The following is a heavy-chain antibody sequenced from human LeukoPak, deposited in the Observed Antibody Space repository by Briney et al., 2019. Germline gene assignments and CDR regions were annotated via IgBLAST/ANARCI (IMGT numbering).Heavy chain of an antibody. J-gene: IGHJ4*02. D-gene: IGHD3-22*01. Sequence: GRSPRLSCAASGFTFSSYAMHWVRQAPGKGLEWVAVISYDGSNKYYADSVKGRFTISRDNSKNTLYLQMNSLRAEDTAVYYCARNLHYYDSSGYYLDYWGQGTLVTVSS. CDR3: ARNLHYYDSSGYYLDY. V-gene: IGHV3-30-3*01. CDR1: GFTFSSYA. CDR2: ISYDGSNK.